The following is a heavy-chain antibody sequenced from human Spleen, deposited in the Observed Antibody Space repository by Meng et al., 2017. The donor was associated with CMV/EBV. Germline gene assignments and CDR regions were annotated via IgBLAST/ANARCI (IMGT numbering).Heavy chain of an antibody. V-gene: IGHV3-30*02. D-gene: IGHD6-19*01. CDR1: ESAFSGYA. J-gene: IGHJ5*02. CDR2: IRYDGSNK. CDR3: AKVHSLAVLSQCDNWSDP. Sequence: GGSLRLSCAASESAFSGYAMSWVRQAPGKGLEWVAFIRYDGSNKYYADSVKGRFTISRDNSNNTLFLQMNSLRAEDTALYYCAKVHSLAVLSQCDNWSDPWGQGTLVTVSS.